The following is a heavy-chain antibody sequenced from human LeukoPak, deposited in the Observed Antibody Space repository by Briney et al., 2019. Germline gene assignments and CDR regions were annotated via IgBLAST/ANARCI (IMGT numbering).Heavy chain of an antibody. CDR2: ISSSSSTI. J-gene: IGHJ4*02. CDR3: ARDRWGYSYGGD. CDR1: GFTFSSYI. Sequence: GGSLRLSCAASGFTFSSYIMNWVRQAPGKGGEWVSYISSSSSTIYYADSVKGRFTISRDNAKNSLYLQMNSLRAEDTAVYYCARDRWGYSYGGDWGQGTLVTVSS. V-gene: IGHV3-48*01. D-gene: IGHD5-18*01.